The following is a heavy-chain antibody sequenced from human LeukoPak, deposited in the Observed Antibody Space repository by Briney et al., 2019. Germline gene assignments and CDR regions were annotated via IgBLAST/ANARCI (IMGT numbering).Heavy chain of an antibody. D-gene: IGHD3-22*01. J-gene: IGHJ4*02. V-gene: IGHV1-18*01. CDR2: ISAYNGNT. CDR3: ARTRNYYYDSSGYYRPPDYFDY. Sequence: GASVKVSCKASGYTFTSYGISWVRQAPGQGREWMGGISAYNGNTNYAQKLQGRVTMTTDTSTSTAYMELRSLRSDDTAVYYCARTRNYYYDSSGYYRPPDYFDYWGQGTLVTVSS. CDR1: GYTFTSYG.